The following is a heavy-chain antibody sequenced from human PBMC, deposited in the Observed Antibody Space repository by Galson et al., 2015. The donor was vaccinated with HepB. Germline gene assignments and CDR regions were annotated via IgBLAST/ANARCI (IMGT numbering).Heavy chain of an antibody. D-gene: IGHD2-2*01. CDR3: ARHISYVVPAASSVYYFDY. V-gene: IGHV4-59*08. CDR1: GGSISSYY. Sequence: SETLSLTCTVSGGSISSYYWSWIRQPPGKGLEWIGYIYYSGSTNYNPSLKSRVTISVDTSKNQFSLKLSSVTAADTAVYYCARHISYVVPAASSVYYFDYWGQGTLVTVSS. CDR2: IYYSGST. J-gene: IGHJ4*02.